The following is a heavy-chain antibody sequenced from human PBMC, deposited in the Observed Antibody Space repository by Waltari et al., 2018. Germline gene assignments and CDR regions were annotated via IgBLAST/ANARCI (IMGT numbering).Heavy chain of an antibody. D-gene: IGHD6-13*01. J-gene: IGHJ4*02. CDR3: ARARGSSWYYFDY. Sequence: EVQLVESGGGLIQPGGSLRLSCAAYGFTVSSNYMSWVRQAPGKGLEWVSVIYSGGSTYYADSVKGRFTISRDNSKNTLYLQMNSLRAEDTAVYYCARARGSSWYYFDYWGQGTLVTVSS. CDR1: GFTVSSNY. V-gene: IGHV3-53*01. CDR2: IYSGGST.